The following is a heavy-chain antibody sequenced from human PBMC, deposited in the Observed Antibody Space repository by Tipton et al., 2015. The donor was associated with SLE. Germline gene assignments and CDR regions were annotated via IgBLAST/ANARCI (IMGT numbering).Heavy chain of an antibody. J-gene: IGHJ3*02. V-gene: IGHV4-38-2*02. CDR2: IYHSGST. D-gene: IGHD2-21*01. Sequence: TLSLTCTVSGYSISSGYYWGWIRQPPGKGLEWLGSIYHSGSTYYNPSLKSRVTISVDTSKNQFSLKLSSVTAADTAVYYCARDNIVVEIAKGAFDIWGQGTMVTVSS. CDR1: GYSISSGYY. CDR3: ARDNIVVEIAKGAFDI.